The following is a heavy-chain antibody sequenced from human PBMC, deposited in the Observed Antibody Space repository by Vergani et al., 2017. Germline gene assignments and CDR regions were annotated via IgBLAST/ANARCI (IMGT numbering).Heavy chain of an antibody. CDR3: AFTMVRGVIHGYFDY. Sequence: QVQVVQFGAEVKKSGASVKVSCKTSGYTFSNYYMHWVRQAPGQGLEWMGIINPSGGHTNYAQKFQGRVTMTRDTSTSTVYMELSSLRSEDTAIYYCAFTMVRGVIHGYFDYWGQGTLVTVSS. J-gene: IGHJ4*02. D-gene: IGHD3-10*01. CDR2: INPSGGHT. CDR1: GYTFSNYY. V-gene: IGHV1-46*01.